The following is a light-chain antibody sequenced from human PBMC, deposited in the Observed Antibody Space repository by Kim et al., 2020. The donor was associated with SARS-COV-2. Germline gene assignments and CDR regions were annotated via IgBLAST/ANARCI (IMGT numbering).Light chain of an antibody. J-gene: IGKJ1*01. CDR1: QSVFNW. V-gene: IGKV1-5*01. Sequence: DIQMTQSPSTLSASVGDRVTITCRASQSVFNWLAWYQRKPGQAPKLLIYEASTLKSGVPSRFSGSGSGTEFTLTISSLQPDDFATYYCQEYNSYSQAFGQGTKVDIK. CDR3: QEYNSYSQA. CDR2: EAS.